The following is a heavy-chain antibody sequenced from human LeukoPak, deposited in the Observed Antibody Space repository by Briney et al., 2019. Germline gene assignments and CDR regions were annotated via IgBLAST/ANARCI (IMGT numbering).Heavy chain of an antibody. V-gene: IGHV3-30*18. Sequence: GGSLRLSCAASGFTFSSYSMNWVRQAPGKGLEWVAVISYDGSNKYYADSVKGRFTISRDNSKNTLYLQMNSLRAQDTALYYCAKGLYYYDSSNHYYGDAFDIWGQGTMVTVSS. CDR3: AKGLYYYDSSNHYYGDAFDI. D-gene: IGHD3-22*01. CDR2: ISYDGSNK. CDR1: GFTFSSYS. J-gene: IGHJ3*02.